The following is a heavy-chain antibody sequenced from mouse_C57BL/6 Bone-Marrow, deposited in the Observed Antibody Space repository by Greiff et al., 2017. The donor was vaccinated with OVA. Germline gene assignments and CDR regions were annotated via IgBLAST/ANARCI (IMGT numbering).Heavy chain of an antibody. CDR3: ARINYWYFDV. CDR1: GFTFSDYG. Sequence: EVQVVESGGGLVKPGGSLKLSCAASGFTFSDYGMHWVRQAPEKGLEWVAYISSGSSTIYYADTVKGRFTISRDNAKNTLVLQMTSLRSEDTAMYYCARINYWYFDVWGTGTTVTVSS. CDR2: ISSGSSTI. J-gene: IGHJ1*03. V-gene: IGHV5-17*01.